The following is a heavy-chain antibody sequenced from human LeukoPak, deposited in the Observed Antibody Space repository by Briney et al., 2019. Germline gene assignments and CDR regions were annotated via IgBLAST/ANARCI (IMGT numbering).Heavy chain of an antibody. CDR3: ARQQTSGWLDY. J-gene: IGHJ4*02. CDR2: IYYSGST. V-gene: IGHV4-59*08. CDR1: GGSISSYY. D-gene: IGHD6-19*01. Sequence: PSETLSLTCTVSGGSISSYYWSWVRQPPGKGLEWIGYIYYSGSTNYNPSLKSRVTISVDTSKNQFSLKLSSVTAADTAVYYCARQQTSGWLDYWGQGTLVTVSS.